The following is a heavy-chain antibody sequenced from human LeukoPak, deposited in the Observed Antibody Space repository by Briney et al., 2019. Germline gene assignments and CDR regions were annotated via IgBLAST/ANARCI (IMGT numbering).Heavy chain of an antibody. CDR1: GGSISSYY. CDR3: ARDPDYYGSAPGAY. Sequence: SETLSLTCTVSGGSISSYYWSWIRQPAGKGLEWIGRIYTSGSTYYNPSLKSRVTISLDTSKNQFSLKLSSVTAADTAVYYCARDPDYYGSAPGAYWGQGTLVTVSS. V-gene: IGHV4-4*07. CDR2: IYTSGST. J-gene: IGHJ4*02. D-gene: IGHD3-10*01.